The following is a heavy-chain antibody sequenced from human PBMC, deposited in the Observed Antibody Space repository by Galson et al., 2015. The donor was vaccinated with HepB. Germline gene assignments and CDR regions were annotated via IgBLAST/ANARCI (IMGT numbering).Heavy chain of an antibody. CDR2: ITAYNGNT. Sequence: SVKVSCKASGYTLSSYGISWLRQAPGQGLEWMGWITAYNGNTNYAQKLQGRVTMTTDTSTSTAYMELRSLRSDDTAVYYCARDNPSLCSGGSCYSGLYYGMDVWGQGTTVTVSS. V-gene: IGHV1-18*04. CDR3: ARDNPSLCSGGSCYSGLYYGMDV. D-gene: IGHD2-15*01. J-gene: IGHJ6*02. CDR1: GYTLSSYG.